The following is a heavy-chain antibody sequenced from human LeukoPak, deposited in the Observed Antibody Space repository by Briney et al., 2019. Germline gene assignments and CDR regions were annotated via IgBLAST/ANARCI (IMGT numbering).Heavy chain of an antibody. V-gene: IGHV4-34*01. CDR1: GGSSSGYY. J-gene: IGHJ3*02. CDR3: ARWLRSGDAFDI. Sequence: SETLSLTCAVYGGSSSGYYWSWIRQPPGKGLEWIGEINHSGSTNYNPSLKSRVTISVDTSKNQFSLKLSSVTAADTAVYYCARWLRSGDAFDIWGQGTMVTVSS. D-gene: IGHD5-12*01. CDR2: INHSGST.